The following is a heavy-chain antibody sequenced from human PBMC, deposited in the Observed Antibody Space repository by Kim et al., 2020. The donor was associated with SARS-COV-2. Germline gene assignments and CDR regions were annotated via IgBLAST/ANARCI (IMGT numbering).Heavy chain of an antibody. J-gene: IGHJ4*02. CDR2: T. D-gene: IGHD3-16*01. V-gene: IGHV3-23*01. CDR3: AKDLWGFSANDF. Sequence: TYNDGSLDGRFPISRDNSRSTIYLQMNSLRAEDAAMYYCAKDLWGFSANDFWGQGTLVTVSS.